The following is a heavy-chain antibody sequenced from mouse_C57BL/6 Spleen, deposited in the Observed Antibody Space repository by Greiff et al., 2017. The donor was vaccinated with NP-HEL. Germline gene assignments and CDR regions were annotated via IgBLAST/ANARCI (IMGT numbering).Heavy chain of an antibody. CDR3: ARKVPPTGDAMDY. CDR1: GYTFTSYG. D-gene: IGHD2-14*01. CDR2: IYPRSGNT. V-gene: IGHV1-81*01. Sequence: QVQLQQSGAELARPGASVKLSCKASGYTFTSYGISWVKQRTGQGLEWIGEIYPRSGNTYYNEKFKGKATLTADKYSSTAYMELRSLTSEDSAVYFCARKVPPTGDAMDYWGQGTSVTVSS. J-gene: IGHJ4*01.